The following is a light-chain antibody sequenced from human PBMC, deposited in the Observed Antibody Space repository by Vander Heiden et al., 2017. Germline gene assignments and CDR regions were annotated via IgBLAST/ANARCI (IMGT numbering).Light chain of an antibody. J-gene: IGKJ4*01. CDR3: QRRGSWLT. V-gene: IGKV3-11*01. CDR1: QSVSSY. CDR2: DAS. Sequence: EIVLTQSPATLSLPPGERATLSCRASQSVSSYLAWYQQKPGQAPRLLIYDASNRATGIPARFSGSGSGTDFTLTISSLEPEDFAVYYCQRRGSWLTFGGGTKVEIK.